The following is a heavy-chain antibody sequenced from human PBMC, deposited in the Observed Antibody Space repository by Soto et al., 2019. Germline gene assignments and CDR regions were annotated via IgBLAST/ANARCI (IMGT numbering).Heavy chain of an antibody. CDR1: GYTLDNHA. Sequence: QIQVVQSEVEVKRPGASVRISCKASGYTLDNHAVTWVRQAPGQGLEWMGWIGALLYNDATNHARKFQGRLTMARDTSPNTVYMDLGSLRSDDPAVYYCARGTKGSGGWYFDLWGRGTLVVVSS. J-gene: IGHJ2*01. CDR3: ARGTKGSGGWYFDL. D-gene: IGHD3-10*01. CDR2: IGALLYNDAT. V-gene: IGHV1-18*01.